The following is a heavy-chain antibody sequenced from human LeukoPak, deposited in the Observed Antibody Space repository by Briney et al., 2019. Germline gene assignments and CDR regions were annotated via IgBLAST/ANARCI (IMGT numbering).Heavy chain of an antibody. V-gene: IGHV4-34*01. CDR2: INHSGST. CDR1: GGSFSGYY. D-gene: IGHD3-22*01. Sequence: ETLSLTCAVYGGSFSGYYWSWIRQPPGKGLEWIGEINHSGSTNYNPSLTSRVTISVDTSKNQFSLKLSSVTAADTAVYYCARGAPDYYDSSGYYYVRWFDPWGQGTLVTVSS. J-gene: IGHJ5*02. CDR3: ARGAPDYYDSSGYYYVRWFDP.